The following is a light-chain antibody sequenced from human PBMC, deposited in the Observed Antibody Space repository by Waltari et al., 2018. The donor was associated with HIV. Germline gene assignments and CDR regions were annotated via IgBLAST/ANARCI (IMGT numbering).Light chain of an antibody. CDR2: DAT. J-gene: IGKJ4*01. CDR3: QQRSNWLT. Sequence: DIVLTQSPATLSLSPGERATLSCRASQSVSSYLAWYQQKPGQAPRLLIYDATNRATGIPARFGGSGSGTDFTLTISSLEPEDFAVYYCQQRSNWLTFGGGTKVEIK. CDR1: QSVSSY. V-gene: IGKV3-11*01.